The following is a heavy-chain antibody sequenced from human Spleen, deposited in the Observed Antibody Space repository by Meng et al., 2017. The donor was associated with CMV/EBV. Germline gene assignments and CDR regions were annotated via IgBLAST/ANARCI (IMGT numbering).Heavy chain of an antibody. J-gene: IGHJ4*02. CDR2: IKQDGSEK. Sequence: ESLKISCAASGFTFSSYWMSWVRQAPGKGLEWVANIKQDGSEKYYVDSVKGRFTISRDNAKNSLYLQMNSLRAEDTAVYYCARDLEWTYYFDYWGQGTLVTVSS. D-gene: IGHD3-3*01. CDR3: ARDLEWTYYFDY. CDR1: GFTFSSYW. V-gene: IGHV3-7*01.